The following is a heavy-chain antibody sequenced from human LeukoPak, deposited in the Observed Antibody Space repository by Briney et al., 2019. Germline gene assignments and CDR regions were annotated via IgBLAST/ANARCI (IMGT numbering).Heavy chain of an antibody. V-gene: IGHV6-1*01. CDR1: GDSVSSNSAA. J-gene: IGHJ4*02. CDR2: TYYRSKWYN. CDR3: ARDCPYYDYVWGSYHFDY. D-gene: IGHD3-16*02. Sequence: SQTLSLTCAISGDSVSSNSAAWNWIRQSPSRGLEWLGRTYYRSKWYNDYAVSVKSRITINPDTSKNQFSLQLNSVTPEDTAVYYCARDCPYYDYVWGSYHFDYWGQGTLVTVSS.